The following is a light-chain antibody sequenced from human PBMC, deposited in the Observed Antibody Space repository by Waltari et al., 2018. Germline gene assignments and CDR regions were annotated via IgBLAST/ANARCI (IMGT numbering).Light chain of an antibody. V-gene: IGKV1-39*01. CDR2: AAS. Sequence: DIQMTQSPSSLSASVGDRVTITCRGSQSLNIYLNWYQQKPGGAPKLLIYAASSLQRGVPLRFSGSGSGTDFTLTISDLQPEDFATYYCQQSYSDPPYTFGQGTTLEIK. CDR3: QQSYSDPPYT. J-gene: IGKJ2*01. CDR1: QSLNIY.